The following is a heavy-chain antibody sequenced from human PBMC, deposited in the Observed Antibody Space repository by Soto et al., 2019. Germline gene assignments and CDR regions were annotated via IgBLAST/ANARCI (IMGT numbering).Heavy chain of an antibody. Sequence: SVKVSCKASGLTFTSSAVQWVRQARGQRVEWIGWIVVGSGNTNYAQKFQERGTITRYMSTSAAYVELSSRRSADTSVYYCAADMWIGQWQSDYWGQGTLVTVST. CDR3: AADMWIGQWQSDY. D-gene: IGHD6-19*01. J-gene: IGHJ4*02. CDR2: IVVGSGNT. V-gene: IGHV1-58*01. CDR1: GLTFTSSA.